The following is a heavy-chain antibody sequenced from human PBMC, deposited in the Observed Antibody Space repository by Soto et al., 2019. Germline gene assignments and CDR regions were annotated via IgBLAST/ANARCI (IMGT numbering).Heavy chain of an antibody. V-gene: IGHV4-39*01. J-gene: IGHJ4*02. CDR3: ARRSIAARRASMDFDY. CDR2: IYYSGST. Sequence: SETLSLTCTVSGGSISSSSYSWGWIRQPPXKGLEWIGSIYYSGSTYYNPSLKSRVTTSVDTSKNQFSLKLSSVTAADTAVEFCARRSIAARRASMDFDYCGQVTRSTVSS. CDR1: GGSISSSSYS. D-gene: IGHD6-6*01.